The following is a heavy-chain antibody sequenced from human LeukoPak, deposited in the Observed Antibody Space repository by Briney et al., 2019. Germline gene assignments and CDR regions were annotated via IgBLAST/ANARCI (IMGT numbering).Heavy chain of an antibody. CDR2: ISYDGSNK. Sequence: GRSLRLSCAASGFTFSSYAMHWVRQAPCKGLEWVAVISYDGSNKYYADSVKGRFTISRDNSKNTLYLQMNSLRAEDTAVYYCAKDRQYQLLFGGAVDPWGQGTLVTVSS. D-gene: IGHD2-2*01. V-gene: IGHV3-30-3*01. CDR1: GFTFSSYA. J-gene: IGHJ5*02. CDR3: AKDRQYQLLFGGAVDP.